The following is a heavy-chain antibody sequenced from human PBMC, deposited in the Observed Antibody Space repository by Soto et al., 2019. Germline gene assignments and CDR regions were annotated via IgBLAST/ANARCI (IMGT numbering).Heavy chain of an antibody. V-gene: IGHV4-30-4*01. Sequence: SETLSLTCTVSGGSISSGDYYWSWIRQPPGKGLEWIGYIYYSGSTYYNPSLKSRVTISVDTSKNQFSLKLSSVTAADTAVYYCARDSLPYYYDSSGQDSGSYWGQGTLVTVSS. J-gene: IGHJ4*02. CDR2: IYYSGST. CDR3: ARDSLPYYYDSSGQDSGSY. D-gene: IGHD3-22*01. CDR1: GGSISSGDYY.